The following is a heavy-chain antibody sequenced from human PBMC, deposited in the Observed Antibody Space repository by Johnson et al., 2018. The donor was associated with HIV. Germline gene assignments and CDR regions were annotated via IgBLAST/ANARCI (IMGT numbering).Heavy chain of an antibody. CDR1: GFTFSSYG. Sequence: QVQLVESGGGVVQPGGSLRLSCAASGFTFSSYGMHWVRQAPGKGLEWVAFIRYDGSNKYYADSVKGRFTISRDNSEDSLYMQMNSLRPVDTALYYCAKARERWDPLLDAFDDWGQGTMVIVSS. V-gene: IGHV3-30*02. D-gene: IGHD1-26*01. CDR2: IRYDGSNK. CDR3: AKARERWDPLLDAFDD. J-gene: IGHJ3*01.